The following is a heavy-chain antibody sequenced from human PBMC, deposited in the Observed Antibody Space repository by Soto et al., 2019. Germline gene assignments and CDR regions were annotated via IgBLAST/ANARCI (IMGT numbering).Heavy chain of an antibody. Sequence: QVQLVQSGAEVKKPGSSVNVSCTASGGTFSSYAISWVRQAPGQGLEWMGGIIPIFGTANYAQKFQGRVTITADEATRTAYMELSSLRSEDTAVYYCARSPRTRDYYYYGMDVWGQGTTVTVSS. CDR2: IIPIFGTA. CDR1: GGTFSSYA. D-gene: IGHD2-8*02. CDR3: ARSPRTRDYYYYGMDV. V-gene: IGHV1-69*01. J-gene: IGHJ6*02.